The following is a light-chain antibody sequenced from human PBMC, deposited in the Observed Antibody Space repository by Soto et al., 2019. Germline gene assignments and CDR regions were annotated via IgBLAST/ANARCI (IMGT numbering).Light chain of an antibody. CDR2: GAS. V-gene: IGKV3-15*01. CDR1: QSVKSN. Sequence: IMMTQSPATLSVSPGERATLSCRASQSVKSNLAWYQQKPGQAPRLLIYGASTRATGIPARFSGSGSGTEFTLTISNLQSEDFAVYYCQHYNHWLWMFGQGTKV. CDR3: QHYNHWLWM. J-gene: IGKJ1*01.